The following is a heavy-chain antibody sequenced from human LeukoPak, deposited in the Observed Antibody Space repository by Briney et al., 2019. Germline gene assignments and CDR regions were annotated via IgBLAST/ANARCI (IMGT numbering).Heavy chain of an antibody. J-gene: IGHJ5*02. V-gene: IGHV4-31*03. CDR1: GGSISSGGYY. Sequence: PSETLSLTCTVSGGSISSGGYYWSWIRQHPGKGLEWIGYIYYSGSTYYNPSLKSRVTISVDTSKNQFSLKLSSVTAADTAVYYCARDGLREGFDPWGQGTLVTVSS. CDR2: IYYSGST. D-gene: IGHD4-17*01. CDR3: ARDGLREGFDP.